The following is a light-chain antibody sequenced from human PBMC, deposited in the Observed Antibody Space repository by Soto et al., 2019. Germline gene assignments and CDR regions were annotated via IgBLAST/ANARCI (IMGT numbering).Light chain of an antibody. CDR3: QQYNNWPPWT. Sequence: EIVMTQSPATLSVSPGERAPLSCRASQSVSSNLAWYQQKPGQAPRLLIYGASTRATGIPARFSGSGSGTEFTLTISSLQSEDFAVYYCQQYNNWPPWTLGQGTKVEIK. CDR2: GAS. J-gene: IGKJ1*01. V-gene: IGKV3-15*01. CDR1: QSVSSN.